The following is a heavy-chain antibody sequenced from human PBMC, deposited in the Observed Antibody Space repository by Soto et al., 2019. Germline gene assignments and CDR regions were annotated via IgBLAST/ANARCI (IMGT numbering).Heavy chain of an antibody. V-gene: IGHV3-30-3*01. CDR1: GFTFSSYA. CDR2: ISYDGSDK. Sequence: QVQLVESGGGVVQPGRSLRLSCAASGFTFSSYAMHWVRQAPGKGLEWVAVISYDGSDKYYADSVKGRFTISRDNSKNTVYLQMNSLRAEDTAVYYCARSSGWMHFDYWGQGTLVTVSS. J-gene: IGHJ4*02. CDR3: ARSSGWMHFDY. D-gene: IGHD6-19*01.